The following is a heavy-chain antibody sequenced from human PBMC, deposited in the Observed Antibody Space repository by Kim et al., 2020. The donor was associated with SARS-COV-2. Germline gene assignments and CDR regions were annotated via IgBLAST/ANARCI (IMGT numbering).Heavy chain of an antibody. CDR1: GASISDGSGAFY. CDR2: IHSRGSS. CDR3: PRGGPVSSLRLEF. Sequence: SETLSLTCTVSGASISDGSGAFYWSWIRQQPGGGLEDIGYIHSRGSSYYIPSLRSRVSISVDTTNKQFSLKLNSVTAADTSVYSCPRGGPVSSLRLEFWG. J-gene: IGHJ2*01. V-gene: IGHV4-31*03. D-gene: IGHD3-16*01.